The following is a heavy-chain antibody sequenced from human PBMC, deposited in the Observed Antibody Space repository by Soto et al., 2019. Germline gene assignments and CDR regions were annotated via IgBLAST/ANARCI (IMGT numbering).Heavy chain of an antibody. J-gene: IGHJ4*02. CDR2: ISGSGGST. CDR1: GFTFSSYA. D-gene: IGHD2-2*01. Sequence: GGSLRLSCAASGFTFSSYAMSWVRQAPGKGLEWVSAISGSGGSTYYADSVKGRFTISRDNSKNTLYLQMNSLRAEDTAVYYCAKDLGYQLQEYYFDYWGQGTLVTVSS. CDR3: AKDLGYQLQEYYFDY. V-gene: IGHV3-23*01.